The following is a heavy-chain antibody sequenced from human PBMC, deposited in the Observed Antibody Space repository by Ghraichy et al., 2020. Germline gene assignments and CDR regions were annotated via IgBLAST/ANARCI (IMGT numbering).Heavy chain of an antibody. CDR2: IYYSGST. D-gene: IGHD2-2*01. J-gene: IGHJ5*02. CDR1: GGSISSYY. CDR3: ARRAYSSTSCYSWWFDP. V-gene: IGHV4-59*08. Sequence: SETLSLTCTVSGGSISSYYWSWIRQPPGKGLEWIGYIYYSGSTNYNPSLKSRVTISVDTSKNQFSLKLSSVTAADTAVYYCARRAYSSTSCYSWWFDPWGQGTLVTVSS.